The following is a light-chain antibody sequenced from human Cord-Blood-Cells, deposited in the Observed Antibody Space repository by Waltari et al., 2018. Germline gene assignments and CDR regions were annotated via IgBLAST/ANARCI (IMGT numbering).Light chain of an antibody. CDR1: SSDVGGYNY. CDR2: DVS. J-gene: IGLJ3*02. CDR3: CSYAGSYTWV. V-gene: IGLV2-11*01. Sequence: QSALTQPRSVSGSPGPSVTISCTGTSSDVGGYNYVSCYQQPPDKAPKLMIYDVSKRPSGVPDRFSGSKSGNTASLTISGLQAEDEADYYCCSYAGSYTWVFGGGTKLTVL.